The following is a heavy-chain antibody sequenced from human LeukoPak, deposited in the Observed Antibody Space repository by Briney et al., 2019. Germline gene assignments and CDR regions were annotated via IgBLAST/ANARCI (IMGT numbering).Heavy chain of an antibody. CDR1: GYTFTGYY. CDR3: ARADDISPRYYYGMDV. J-gene: IGHJ6*02. Sequence: ASVKVSCKASGYTFTGYYMHWVRQAPGQGLEWMGWINPNSGGTNYAQKLQGRVTLTTDTSTSTAYMELRSLTSDDTAVYFCARADDISPRYYYGMDVWGPGTTVSVSS. V-gene: IGHV1-2*02. D-gene: IGHD3-9*01. CDR2: INPNSGGT.